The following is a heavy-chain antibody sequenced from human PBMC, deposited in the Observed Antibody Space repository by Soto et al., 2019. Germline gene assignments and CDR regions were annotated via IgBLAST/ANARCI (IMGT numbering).Heavy chain of an antibody. J-gene: IGHJ4*02. D-gene: IGHD1-1*01. CDR1: GFTFSNYA. CDR3: AKNQPALAHDY. CDR2: ISNSGAST. V-gene: IGHV3-23*01. Sequence: EVQLLDSGGDLVQPGGSLRLSCAASGFTFSNYAMSWVRQAPGKELEWVSTISNSGASTDYADSVKGRFTISRDNSQNPLNLQMNSLKAEDTAIYFCAKNQPALAHDYWGPGTLVTVSS.